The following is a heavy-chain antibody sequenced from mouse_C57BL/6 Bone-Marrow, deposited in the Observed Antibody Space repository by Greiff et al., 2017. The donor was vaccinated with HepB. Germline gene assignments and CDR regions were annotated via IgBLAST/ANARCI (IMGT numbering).Heavy chain of an antibody. CDR3: AALLLRYWYFDV. V-gene: IGHV3-6*01. CDR2: ISYDGSN. J-gene: IGHJ1*03. Sequence: EVKLMESGPGLVKPSQSLSLTCSVTGYSITSGYYWNWIRQFPGNKLEWMGYISYDGSNNYNPSLKNRISITRDTSKNQFFLKLNSVTTEDTATYYCAALLLRYWYFDVWGTGTTVTVSS. D-gene: IGHD1-1*01. CDR1: GYSITSGYY.